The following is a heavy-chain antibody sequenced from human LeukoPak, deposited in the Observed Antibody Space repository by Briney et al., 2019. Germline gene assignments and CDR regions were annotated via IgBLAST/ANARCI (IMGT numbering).Heavy chain of an antibody. J-gene: IGHJ4*02. CDR3: ARDYSYSSGWNYFDY. V-gene: IGHV3-33*01. D-gene: IGHD6-19*01. CDR1: GLTFSSYG. CDR2: IWYDGSNK. Sequence: GGSLRLSCAASGLTFSSYGMHWVRQAPGEGLEWVAVIWYDGSNKYYADSVKGRFTISRDNSKNTLYLQMNSLRAEDTAVYYCARDYSYSSGWNYFDYWGQGALVTVSS.